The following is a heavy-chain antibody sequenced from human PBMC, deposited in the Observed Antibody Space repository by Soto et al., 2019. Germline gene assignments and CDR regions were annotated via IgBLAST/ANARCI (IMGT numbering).Heavy chain of an antibody. CDR3: TNLDNYASTGAFDI. D-gene: IGHD2-2*01. V-gene: IGHV3-23*01. CDR1: GFTFSSYA. CDR2: ISGSGGST. Sequence: EVQLLESGGDLVQPGGSLRLSCEASGFTFSSYAMSWVRQAPGKGLEWVSTISGSGGSTNYADSVKGRFTISRDNCKKKWYLQMNRLRAEDTAVDLCTNLDNYASTGAFDIWGQGTMVTVSS. J-gene: IGHJ3*02.